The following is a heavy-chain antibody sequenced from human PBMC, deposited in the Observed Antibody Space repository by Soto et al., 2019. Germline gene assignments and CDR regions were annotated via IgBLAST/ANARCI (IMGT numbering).Heavy chain of an antibody. CDR3: AGSCYSCYSGIDV. J-gene: IGHJ6*02. Sequence: QVQLVESGGGVVQPGRSLRLSCAASGFTFSSYGMHWVRQAPGKGLEWVAVISYDGSNKYYADSVKGRFTISRDNSKNTLYLQMNSLRAEDMAVYYCAGSCYSCYSGIDVWGQGTTVTVSS. CDR1: GFTFSSYG. D-gene: IGHD2-15*01. V-gene: IGHV3-30*03. CDR2: ISYDGSNK.